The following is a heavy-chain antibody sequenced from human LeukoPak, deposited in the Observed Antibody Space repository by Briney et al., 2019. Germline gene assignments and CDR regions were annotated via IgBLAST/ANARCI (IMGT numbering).Heavy chain of an antibody. CDR2: IYNGGST. J-gene: IGHJ4*02. CDR3: ARFGGSGDTRGYFDN. CDR1: GASISNYY. V-gene: IGHV4-4*07. Sequence: SETLSLTCIVSGASISNYYWSWIRQPAGKGPEWIGRIYNGGSTNYNSSLRSRITMSLDTSKNQFSLKLTPVTAADTAVYYCARFGGSGDTRGYFDNWGQGTLVTVSS. D-gene: IGHD2-15*01.